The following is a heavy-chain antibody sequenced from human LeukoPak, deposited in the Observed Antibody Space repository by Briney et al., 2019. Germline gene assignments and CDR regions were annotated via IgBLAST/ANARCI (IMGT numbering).Heavy chain of an antibody. CDR3: AKVDILGSYRWGFDY. V-gene: IGHV3-7*03. CDR2: IKDDGSEK. CDR1: GFTFSDFW. D-gene: IGHD3-16*02. J-gene: IGHJ4*02. Sequence: GGSLRLSCAASGFTFSDFWMSWVRQAPGKGLEWVANIKDDGSEKYYVDSVKGRFTISRHNAKSSLYLQMNSLRSEDTAVYYCAKVDILGSYRWGFDYWGQGTLITVSS.